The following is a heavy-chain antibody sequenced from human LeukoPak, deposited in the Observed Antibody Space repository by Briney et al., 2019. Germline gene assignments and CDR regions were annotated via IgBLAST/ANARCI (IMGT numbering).Heavy chain of an antibody. V-gene: IGHV1-46*01. D-gene: IGHD3-10*01. Sequence: GASVKVSCKASGYTFTSYYMHWVRQAPGQGLEWMGIINPSGGSTSYAQKFQGRVTMTRDTSTSTDYMELSSLRSEDTAVYYCARDFMGGSGTPRLGYSGMDVWGKGTTVTVSS. J-gene: IGHJ6*04. CDR3: ARDFMGGSGTPRLGYSGMDV. CDR2: INPSGGST. CDR1: GYTFTSYY.